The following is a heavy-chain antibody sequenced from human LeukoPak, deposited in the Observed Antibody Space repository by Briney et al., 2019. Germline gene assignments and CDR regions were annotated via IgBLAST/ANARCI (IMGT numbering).Heavy chain of an antibody. D-gene: IGHD3-22*01. J-gene: IGHJ4*02. CDR2: INPSGGST. CDR3: ARDPYYDSSGYYYPADY. Sequence: GASVKVSCKASGYTFTSYYMHWVRQAPGQGLEWMGIINPSGGSTSYAQKFQGRVTMTRDTSTSTVYMELSSLRSEDTAVYYCARDPYYDSSGYYYPADYWAQGTLVTVSS. CDR1: GYTFTSYY. V-gene: IGHV1-46*01.